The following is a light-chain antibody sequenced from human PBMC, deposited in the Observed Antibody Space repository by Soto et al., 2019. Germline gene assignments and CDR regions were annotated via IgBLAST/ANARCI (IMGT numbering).Light chain of an antibody. J-gene: IGKJ2*01. V-gene: IGKV1-39*01. CDR3: QQSYSTPRT. CDR1: QNINMY. Sequence: DIQMTQSPSSLSASVGDRVTITCRASQNINMYLNWYQQKPGKAPQVLIYAASSLQSGVPSRFTGSGSGTDFTLTITSLQSEDFGTYYCQQSYSTPRTLGHGTKLEIK. CDR2: AAS.